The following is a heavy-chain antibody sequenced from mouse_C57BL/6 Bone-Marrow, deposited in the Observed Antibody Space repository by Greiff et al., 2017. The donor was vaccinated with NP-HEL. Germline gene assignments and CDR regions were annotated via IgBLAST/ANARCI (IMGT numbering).Heavy chain of an antibody. V-gene: IGHV1-64*01. CDR2: IHPNSGST. Sequence: QVQLQQPGAELVKPGASVKLSCKASGYTFTSYWMHWVKQRPGQGLEWIGMIHPNSGSTNYNEKFKSKATLTVDKSSSTAYMHLSSLTSADSAVYYCARLLPYGRSFAYWGQGTLVTVSA. CDR3: ARLLPYGRSFAY. J-gene: IGHJ3*01. D-gene: IGHD1-1*01. CDR1: GYTFTSYW.